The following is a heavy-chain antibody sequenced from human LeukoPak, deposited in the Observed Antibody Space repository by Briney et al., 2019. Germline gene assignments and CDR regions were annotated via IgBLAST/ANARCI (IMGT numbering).Heavy chain of an antibody. Sequence: GEALKISCKGSGYSFTSYWIGWVRQMPGKGLEWMVIIYPGDSDTRYSPSFQGQVTISADKSISTAYLQWSSLKASDTAMYYCGSLEDDSGFDYWGQGTLVTVSS. CDR3: GSLEDDSGFDY. D-gene: IGHD6-19*01. V-gene: IGHV5-51*01. CDR1: GYSFTSYW. J-gene: IGHJ4*02. CDR2: IYPGDSDT.